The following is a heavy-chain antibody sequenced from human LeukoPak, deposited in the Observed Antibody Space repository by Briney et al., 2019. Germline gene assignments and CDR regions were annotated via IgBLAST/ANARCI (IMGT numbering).Heavy chain of an antibody. CDR3: ARDYGSSGYYYN. D-gene: IGHD3-22*01. J-gene: IGHJ4*02. CDR1: GFTFSHYE. Sequence: GGSLRLSCAASGFTFSHYEMNWVRQAPGKGLEWVSYISSSGPTIYYADSVKGRFTISRDNSKNTLYLQMNSLRAEDTAVYYCARDYGSSGYYYNWGQGTLVTVSS. V-gene: IGHV3-48*03. CDR2: ISSSGPTI.